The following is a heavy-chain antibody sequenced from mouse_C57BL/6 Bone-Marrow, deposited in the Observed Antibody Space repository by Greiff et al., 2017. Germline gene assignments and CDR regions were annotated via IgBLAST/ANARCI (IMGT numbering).Heavy chain of an antibody. V-gene: IGHV1-69*01. CDR3: ASHYYGSSYWYFDV. Sequence: VQLQQPGAELVMPGASVKLSCKASGYTFTSYWMHWVKQRPGQGLEWIGEIDPSDSYTNYNQKFKGKSTLTVDKSSSTAYMQLSSLTSEDSAVYYCASHYYGSSYWYFDVWGTGTTVTFSS. J-gene: IGHJ1*03. D-gene: IGHD1-1*01. CDR1: GYTFTSYW. CDR2: IDPSDSYT.